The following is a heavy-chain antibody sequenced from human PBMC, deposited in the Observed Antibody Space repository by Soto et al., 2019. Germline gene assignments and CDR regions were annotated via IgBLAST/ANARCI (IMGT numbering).Heavy chain of an antibody. CDR2: IDHGGPT. CDR3: VRDSHGAY. V-gene: IGHV3-74*01. CDR1: GFIFSNYC. D-gene: IGHD4-17*01. J-gene: IGHJ4*02. Sequence: EVQLVESGGGLVQPGGSLRLSCAGSGFIFSNYCMNWVRQAPGKGLEWVSRIDHGGPTDYEAPLRGRFTISRGNGENTPYRQMTRLRPQDTAVYYCVRDSHGAYWGQRPVVPVSS.